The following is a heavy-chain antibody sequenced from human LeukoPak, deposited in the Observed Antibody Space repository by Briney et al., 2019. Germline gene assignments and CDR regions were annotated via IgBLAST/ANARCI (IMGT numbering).Heavy chain of an antibody. J-gene: IGHJ4*02. V-gene: IGHV4-59*01. D-gene: IGHD6-13*01. Sequence: SETLSLTCTVSGVSISSYYWSWIRQPPGKGLEWIGYIYYSGSTNYNPSLKSRVTISVDTSKNQFSLRLSSVTAADTAVYYCASGMSSRWNYFDYWGQGTLVTVSS. CDR1: GVSISSYY. CDR2: IYYSGST. CDR3: ASGMSSRWNYFDY.